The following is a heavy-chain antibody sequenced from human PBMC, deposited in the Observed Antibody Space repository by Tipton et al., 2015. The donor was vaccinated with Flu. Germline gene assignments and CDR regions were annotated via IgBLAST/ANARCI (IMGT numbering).Heavy chain of an antibody. V-gene: IGHV4-4*07. CDR1: GGSISSHY. Sequence: TLSLTCTVSGGSISSHYWSWIRQSAGKGLEWIGRVHGTGSTNYNPSLKSRVTVSADTAKNQFSLKMTSVTAADTALYYCAKDSCSGGFCYPDSWGQGTLVTVSS. J-gene: IGHJ1*01. D-gene: IGHD2-15*01. CDR2: VHGTGST. CDR3: AKDSCSGGFCYPDS.